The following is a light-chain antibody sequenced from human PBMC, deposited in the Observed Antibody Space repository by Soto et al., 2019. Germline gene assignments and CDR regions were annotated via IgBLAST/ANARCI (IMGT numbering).Light chain of an antibody. Sequence: QSALTQPASVSGSPGQSITISCTGANSGVGTYNLVSWYQHHPGKPPKLIIYEVSQRPSGISSRFSGSRSLHAAFLTISALHAEDEATYYCASFIGGSALMFGGGTKVTVL. CDR3: ASFIGGSALM. CDR2: EVS. CDR1: NSGVGTYNL. V-gene: IGLV2-23*02. J-gene: IGLJ3*02.